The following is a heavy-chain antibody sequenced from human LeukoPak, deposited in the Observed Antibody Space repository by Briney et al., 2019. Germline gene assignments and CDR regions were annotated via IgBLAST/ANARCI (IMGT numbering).Heavy chain of an antibody. CDR1: GFTFGGFG. CDR3: VRGSFGVDY. J-gene: IGHJ4*02. CDR2: IWYDGSKK. D-gene: IGHD3-10*01. Sequence: GRSLRLSCAESGFTFGGFGMHWVRQAPGKGLEWVAVIWYDGSKKYYEDSVKGRFTISRDNSKNTLYLQMNSLRVEDTAVYYCVRGSFGVDYWGQGTLVTVSS. V-gene: IGHV3-33*01.